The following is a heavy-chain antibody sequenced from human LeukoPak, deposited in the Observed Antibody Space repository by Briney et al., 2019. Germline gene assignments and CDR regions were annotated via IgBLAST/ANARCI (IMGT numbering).Heavy chain of an antibody. CDR3: ARARPQTGYSSSWYIDY. D-gene: IGHD6-13*01. CDR2: IYSGGST. CDR1: GFTVSSNY. Sequence: GGSLRLSCAASGFTVSSNYMSWVRQAPGKGLEWVSVIYSGGSTYYADSVKGRFTISRDNSKNTLYLQMNSLRAEDTAMYYCARARPQTGYSSSWYIDYWGQGTLVTVSS. V-gene: IGHV3-53*01. J-gene: IGHJ4*02.